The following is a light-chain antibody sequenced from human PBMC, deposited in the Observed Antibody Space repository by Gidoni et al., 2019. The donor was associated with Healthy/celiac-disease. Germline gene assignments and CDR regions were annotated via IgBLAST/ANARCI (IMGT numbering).Light chain of an antibody. Sequence: DIQMPQSPSSLSASVGDRVTITCQASQDISNYLNWYQQKPGKAPTLLIYDSSNLETGVPSRFSGSGSGTDFTFTISSLQPEDIATYYCQQYDNLPLTWTFGQGTKVEIK. CDR2: DSS. V-gene: IGKV1-33*01. CDR3: QQYDNLPLTWT. J-gene: IGKJ1*01. CDR1: QDISNY.